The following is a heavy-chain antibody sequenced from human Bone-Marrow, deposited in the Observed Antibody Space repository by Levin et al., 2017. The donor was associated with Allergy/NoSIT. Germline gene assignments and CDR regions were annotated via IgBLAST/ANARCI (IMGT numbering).Heavy chain of an antibody. D-gene: IGHD2-2*02. CDR1: GGSIYIDSYY. CDR2: IFYSGDA. J-gene: IGHJ6*02. Sequence: SETLSLTCTVSGGSIYIDSYYWGWIRQAPGKGQEWVGSIFYSGDASYNPSLKSRVTISLHTSKNQFSLKLTSVTAADAAVYYCVRHGGICSRTTCYIPMIYHYYGLDVWGQGTTVTVSS. V-gene: IGHV4-39*01. CDR3: VRHGGICSRTTCYIPMIYHYYGLDV.